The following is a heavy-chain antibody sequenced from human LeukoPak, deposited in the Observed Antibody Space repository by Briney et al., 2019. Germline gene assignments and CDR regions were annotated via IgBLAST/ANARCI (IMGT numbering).Heavy chain of an antibody. CDR1: GGSISSYY. CDR2: IYTSGST. J-gene: IGHJ6*02. V-gene: IGHV4-4*07. CDR3: ARDRTVRLSSWYPTPRWGMDV. Sequence: SETLSLTCTVSGGSISSYYWSWIRQPAGKGLEWIGRIYTSGSTNYNPSLKSRVTMSVDTSKNQFSLKLSSVTAADTAVYYCARDRTVRLSSWYPTPRWGMDVWGQGTTVTVSS. D-gene: IGHD6-13*01.